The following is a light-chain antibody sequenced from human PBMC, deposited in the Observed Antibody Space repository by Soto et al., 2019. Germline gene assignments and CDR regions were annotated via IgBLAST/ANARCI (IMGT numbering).Light chain of an antibody. CDR1: QRISSTF. Sequence: EIMLTQSPGTLSLSPGEGASLSCRASQRISSTFLAWYQQKPGQAPRLLIYGASSRATGIPDRFSGSGSGTDFTLTISRLEAEDFAMYYCQQCGGSPTFGQGTKVDI. CDR3: QQCGGSPT. CDR2: GAS. J-gene: IGKJ1*01. V-gene: IGKV3-20*01.